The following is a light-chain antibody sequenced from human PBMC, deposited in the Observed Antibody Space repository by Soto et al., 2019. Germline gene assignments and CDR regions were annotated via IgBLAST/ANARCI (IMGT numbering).Light chain of an antibody. CDR2: GAS. CDR3: QQYGSSPRT. J-gene: IGKJ1*01. CDR1: QSVSSSY. Sequence: EIVLTQSPGTLSLSPGERATLSCRASQSVSSSYLAWYQQKPGQAPRLLIYGASSRATGIPDRFSGSGSGTDCHLTISRLEPEDFAVYYCQQYGSSPRTFGQGTKVEIK. V-gene: IGKV3-20*01.